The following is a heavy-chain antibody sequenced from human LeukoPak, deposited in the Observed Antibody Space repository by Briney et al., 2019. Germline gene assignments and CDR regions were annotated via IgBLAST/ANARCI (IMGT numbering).Heavy chain of an antibody. V-gene: IGHV4-39*01. CDR2: IYYSGST. D-gene: IGHD5-24*01. CDR3: ARHRRATSGYFDY. Sequence: SETLSLTCTVSGGSISSSSYYWGWIRQPPGKGLEWIGSIYYSGSTYYNPSLKSRVTISVDTSKNQFSLKLSSVTAADTAMYYCARHRRATSGYFDYWGQGTLVTVSS. J-gene: IGHJ4*02. CDR1: GGSISSSSYY.